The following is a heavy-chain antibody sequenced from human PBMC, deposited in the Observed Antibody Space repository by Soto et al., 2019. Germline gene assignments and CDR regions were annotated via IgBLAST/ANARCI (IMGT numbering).Heavy chain of an antibody. D-gene: IGHD1-1*01. Sequence: QVQLVQSGAEVKTPGSSVKVSCKASGGTFSSHAISWVRPAPGQGLVWMGGLIPIFGTANYAQKFQGRVTITADESTNTAYMDLSSLRSEDTAVYYCASPDAYKGYYNGMDVWGQGTTVTVSS. CDR3: ASPDAYKGYYNGMDV. CDR2: LIPIFGTA. CDR1: GGTFSSHA. J-gene: IGHJ6*02. V-gene: IGHV1-69*12.